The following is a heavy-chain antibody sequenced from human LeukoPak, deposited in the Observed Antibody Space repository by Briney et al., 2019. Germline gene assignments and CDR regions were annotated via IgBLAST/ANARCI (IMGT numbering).Heavy chain of an antibody. J-gene: IGHJ4*02. CDR1: GGSISSHY. V-gene: IGHV4-59*11. CDR2: IYYSGST. Sequence: SETLSLTCAVSGGSISSHYWSWIRQPPGKGLEWIGYIYYSGSTNYNPSLKSRVTISVDTSKNQFSLKLSSVTAADTAVYYCAREVSRRGATPFFDYWGQGTLVTVSS. D-gene: IGHD1-26*01. CDR3: AREVSRRGATPFFDY.